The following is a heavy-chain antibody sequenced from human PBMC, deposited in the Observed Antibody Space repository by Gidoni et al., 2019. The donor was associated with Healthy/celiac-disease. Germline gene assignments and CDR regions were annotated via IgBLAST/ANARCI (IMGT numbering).Heavy chain of an antibody. CDR2: IGTAGDT. CDR3: ARDRGSGGFDY. J-gene: IGHJ4*02. Sequence: EVQLVESGGGLVQPGGSLRLSCAASGFTFSSYDMHWVRQATGKGLEWVSAIGTAGDTYYPGSVKGRFTISRENAKNSLYLQMNSLRAEDTAVYYCARDRGSGGFDYWGQGTLVTVSS. CDR1: GFTFSSYD. D-gene: IGHD3-10*01. V-gene: IGHV3-13*01.